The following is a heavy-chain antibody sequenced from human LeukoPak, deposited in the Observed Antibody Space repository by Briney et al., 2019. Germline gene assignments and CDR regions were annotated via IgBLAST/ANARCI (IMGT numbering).Heavy chain of an antibody. CDR3: ARLGLKATVTSDY. CDR2: INHSGST. V-gene: IGHV4-34*01. J-gene: IGHJ4*02. D-gene: IGHD4-11*01. Sequence: SETLSLTCAVYGGSFSGYYWSWIRQPPGKGLEWIGEINHSGSTNYNPSLKSRVTISVDTSKNQFSLKLSSVTAADTAVYYCARLGLKATVTSDYWGQGTLVTVSS. CDR1: GGSFSGYY.